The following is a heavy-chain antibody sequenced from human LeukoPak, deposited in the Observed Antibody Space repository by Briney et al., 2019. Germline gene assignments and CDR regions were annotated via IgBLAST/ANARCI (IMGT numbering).Heavy chain of an antibody. V-gene: IGHV4-34*01. CDR3: ARGNYGFNWFDP. CDR1: GGSFSGYY. CDR2: INHSGST. D-gene: IGHD4-11*01. Sequence: PSETLSLTCAVYGGSFSGYYWSWIRQPPGKGLEWIGEINHSGSTNYNPSLKSRVTISADTSKNQFSLKLSSVTAADTAVYYCARGNYGFNWFDPWGQGTLVTVSS. J-gene: IGHJ5*02.